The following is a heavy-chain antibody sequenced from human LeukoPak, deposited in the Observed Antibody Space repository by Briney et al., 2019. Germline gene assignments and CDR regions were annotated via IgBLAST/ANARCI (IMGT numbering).Heavy chain of an antibody. J-gene: IGHJ4*02. CDR1: GFTLSSYA. CDR2: IGYSAGDT. D-gene: IGHD4-17*01. Sequence: GGSLTLSCAASGFTLSSYAMTWVRQAPGKGLEWVSAIGYSAGDTYYADSVKGRFTISRDNSVNTLYLQMSSLRADDTALYYCAKDDDGHHHGVDHWGQGTLVTVSS. V-gene: IGHV3-23*01. CDR3: AKDDDGHHHGVDH.